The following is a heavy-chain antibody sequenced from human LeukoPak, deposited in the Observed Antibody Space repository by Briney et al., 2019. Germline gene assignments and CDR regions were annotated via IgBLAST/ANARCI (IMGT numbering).Heavy chain of an antibody. CDR2: IKQDGSEK. Sequence: GGSLRLSCAASGFTFISYWMSWVRQAPGKGLEWVANIKQDGSEKYYVDSVKGRFTISRDNAKNSLYLQMNSLRAEDTAVYYCATERGVTINWFDPWGQGTLVTVSA. D-gene: IGHD4-17*01. CDR1: GFTFISYW. J-gene: IGHJ5*02. CDR3: ATERGVTINWFDP. V-gene: IGHV3-7*04.